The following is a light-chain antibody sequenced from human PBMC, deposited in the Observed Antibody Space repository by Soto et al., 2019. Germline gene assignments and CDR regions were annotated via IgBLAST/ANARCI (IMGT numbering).Light chain of an antibody. CDR1: QSVSSSY. CDR3: QKYDTSPWA. Sequence: EIVLTQSPGTLSLSPGEGATLSCRASQSVSSSYLAWYQQKPGQAPRLLIYGASRRATGIPDRFSGGGSGTDFTLTSSRLEPEDFSVYYCQKYDTSPWAFGQGTKVEIK. V-gene: IGKV3-20*01. J-gene: IGKJ1*01. CDR2: GAS.